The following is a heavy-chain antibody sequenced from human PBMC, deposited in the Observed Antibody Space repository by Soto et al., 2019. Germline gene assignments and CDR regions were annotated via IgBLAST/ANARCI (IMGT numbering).Heavy chain of an antibody. Sequence: HPGGSLRLSCAASGFTFNNYAMSWVRQAPGKGLEWVSAISYSGDRTFYADSAKGRFTISRDNSKNTLYLEMKSLRAEDTAIYYCAKVTIEVPAPGTAVWGQGTTVTVSS. CDR3: AKVTIEVPAPGTAV. J-gene: IGHJ6*02. D-gene: IGHD6-13*01. CDR2: ISYSGDRT. CDR1: GFTFNNYA. V-gene: IGHV3-23*01.